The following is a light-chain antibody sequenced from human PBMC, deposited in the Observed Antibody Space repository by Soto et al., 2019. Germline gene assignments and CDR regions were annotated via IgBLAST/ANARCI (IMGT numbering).Light chain of an antibody. CDR1: QSVSSY. J-gene: IGKJ4*01. V-gene: IGKV3-20*01. CDR2: GAS. CDR3: QQYQSLT. Sequence: EIVLTQSPATLSLSPGERATLSCRASQSVSSYLAWYQHKPGQAPRLLIHGASSRVTGIPDRFSGSGSGTDFTLTITRLEPEDFAVYYCQQYQSLTFGGGTKVDI.